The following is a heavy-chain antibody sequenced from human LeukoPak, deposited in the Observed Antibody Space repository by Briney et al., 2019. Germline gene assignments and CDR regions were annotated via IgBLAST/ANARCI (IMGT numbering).Heavy chain of an antibody. CDR2: ISAYKGNT. D-gene: IGHD3-3*01. J-gene: IGHJ4*02. V-gene: IGHV1-18*01. CDR3: ARDRRNYDFWSGYPLDY. CDR1: GYTFTSYG. Sequence: ASVKVSCKASGYTFTSYGISWVRQAPGQGLEWMGWISAYKGNTNYAQKLQGRVTMTTDTSTSTAYMGLRSLRSDDTAVYYCARDRRNYDFWSGYPLDYWGQGTLVTVSS.